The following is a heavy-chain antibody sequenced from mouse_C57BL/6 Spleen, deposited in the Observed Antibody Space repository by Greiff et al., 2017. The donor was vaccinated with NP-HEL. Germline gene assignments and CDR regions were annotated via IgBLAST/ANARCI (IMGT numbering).Heavy chain of an antibody. CDR2: IYPGSGNT. D-gene: IGHD2-3*01. V-gene: IGHV1-76*01. Sequence: QVQLQQSGAELVRPGASVKLSCKASGYTFTDYYINWVKQRPGQGLEWIARIYPGSGNTYYNEKFKGKATLTAEKSSSTAYMQLSSLTSEDSAVYFCARSEDGYYEDAYWGQGTLVTVSA. CDR3: ARSEDGYYEDAY. J-gene: IGHJ3*01. CDR1: GYTFTDYY.